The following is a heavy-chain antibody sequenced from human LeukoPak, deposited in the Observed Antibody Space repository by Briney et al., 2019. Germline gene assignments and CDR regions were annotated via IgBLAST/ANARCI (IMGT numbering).Heavy chain of an antibody. CDR2: INHSGST. V-gene: IGHV4-34*01. Sequence: SETLSLTCAVYGGSFSGYYWSWIRQPPGKGLEWTGEINHSGSTNYNPSLKSRVTISVDTSKNQFSLKLSSVTAADTAVYYCARLPDHYYGSGSYEYYFDYWGQGTLVTVSS. D-gene: IGHD3-10*01. J-gene: IGHJ4*02. CDR3: ARLPDHYYGSGSYEYYFDY. CDR1: GGSFSGYY.